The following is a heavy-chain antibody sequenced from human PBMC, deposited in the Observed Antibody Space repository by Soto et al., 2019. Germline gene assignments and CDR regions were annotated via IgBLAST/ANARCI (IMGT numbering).Heavy chain of an antibody. CDR2: INSDGSST. Sequence: GGSLRLSCAASGFTFSSYWMHWVRQAPGKGLVWVSRINSDGSSTSYADSVKGRFTISRDNAKNTLYLQMNSLRAEDTAVYYCASYDFWSGYYDYWGQGALVTVSS. V-gene: IGHV3-74*01. D-gene: IGHD3-3*01. J-gene: IGHJ4*02. CDR3: ASYDFWSGYYDY. CDR1: GFTFSSYW.